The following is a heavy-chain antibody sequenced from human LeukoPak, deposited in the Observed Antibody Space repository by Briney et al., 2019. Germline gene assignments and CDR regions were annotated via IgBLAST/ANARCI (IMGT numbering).Heavy chain of an antibody. Sequence: GGSLRLSCAASGFTFSSYSMNRVRQAPGKGLEWVSSISSSSSYIYYADSVKGRFTISRDNAKNSLYLQMNSLRAEDTAVYYCASTDYYYYYMDVWGKGTTVTVSS. CDR2: ISSSSSYI. CDR3: ASTDYYYYYMDV. D-gene: IGHD4-11*01. CDR1: GFTFSSYS. V-gene: IGHV3-21*01. J-gene: IGHJ6*03.